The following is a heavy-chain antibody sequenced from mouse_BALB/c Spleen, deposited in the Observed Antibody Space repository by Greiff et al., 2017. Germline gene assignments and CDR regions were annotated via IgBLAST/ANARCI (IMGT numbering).Heavy chain of an antibody. CDR1: GFSLTSYD. J-gene: IGHJ3*01. V-gene: IGHV2-9-2*01. Sequence: QVQLQQSGPGLVAPSQSLSITCTVSGFSLTSYDISWIRQPPGKGLEWLGVIWTGGGTNYNSAFMSRLSISKDNSKSQVFLKMNSLQTDDTAIYYCGRESPLRRTGFAYWGQGTLVTVSA. CDR3: GRESPLRRTGFAY. D-gene: IGHD1-2*01. CDR2: IWTGGGT.